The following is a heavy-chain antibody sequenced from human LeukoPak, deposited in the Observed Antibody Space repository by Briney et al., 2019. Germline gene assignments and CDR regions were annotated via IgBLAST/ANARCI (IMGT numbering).Heavy chain of an antibody. V-gene: IGHV4-34*01. CDR2: INHSGST. D-gene: IGHD5-18*01. J-gene: IGHJ6*02. CDR3: ARKGDGRGYSYGRRSFGMDV. Sequence: PSETLSLTCAVYGGSFSDYYWSWIRQPPGKGLEWIGEINHSGSTNYHPSLKSRVTISVDTSKNQFSLKLSSVTVADTAVYYCARKGDGRGYSYGRRSFGMDVWGQGTTVTVSS. CDR1: GGSFSDYY.